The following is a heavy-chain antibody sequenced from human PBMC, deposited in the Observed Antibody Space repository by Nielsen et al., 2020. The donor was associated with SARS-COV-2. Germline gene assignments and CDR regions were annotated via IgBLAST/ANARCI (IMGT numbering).Heavy chain of an antibody. D-gene: IGHD6-13*01. V-gene: IGHV3-33*06. CDR1: GFTFSSYG. CDR3: AKGLSSTAAGIDYGLDV. J-gene: IGHJ6*02. CDR2: IWYDGSNK. Sequence: GGSLRLSCAASGFTFSSYGMHWVRQAPGKGLEWVAVIWYDGSNKYYADSVKGRFTISRDNSKNTLYLQMNSLRAEDTAVYYCAKGLSSTAAGIDYGLDVWGHGTTVTVSS.